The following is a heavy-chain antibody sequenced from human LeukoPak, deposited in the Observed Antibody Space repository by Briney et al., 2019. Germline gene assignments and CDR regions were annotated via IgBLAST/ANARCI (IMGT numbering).Heavy chain of an antibody. D-gene: IGHD4-23*01. CDR1: GFTFNNYW. J-gene: IGHJ4*02. CDR3: ATDRKVGTWDPRFDY. CDR2: IREDGSEK. V-gene: IGHV3-7*01. Sequence: GGSLRLSCAASGFTFNNYWMMWVRQTPGKGLEWVANIREDGSEKNYVDSVKGRFTISRDNAKISLYLQMNSLRVEDTAVYYCATDRKVGTWDPRFDYWGQGTLVTVSS.